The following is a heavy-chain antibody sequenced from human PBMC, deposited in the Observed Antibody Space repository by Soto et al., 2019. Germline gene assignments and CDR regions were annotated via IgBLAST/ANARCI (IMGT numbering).Heavy chain of an antibody. D-gene: IGHD6-6*01. CDR3: ARFGVDLVQYSSSSTGITPFDY. J-gene: IGHJ4*02. V-gene: IGHV1-69*13. CDR2: SIPIFGTA. CDR1: GGTFSSYA. Sequence: GASVKVSCKASGGTFSSYAISWVRQAPGQGREWMGGSIPIFGTANYAQKFQGRVTITADESTSTAYMELSSLRSEDTAVYYCARFGVDLVQYSSSSTGITPFDYWGQGTLVTVS.